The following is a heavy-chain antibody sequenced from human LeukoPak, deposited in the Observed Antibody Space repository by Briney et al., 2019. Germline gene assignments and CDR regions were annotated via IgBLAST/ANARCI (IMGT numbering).Heavy chain of an antibody. D-gene: IGHD3-10*01. J-gene: IGHJ6*03. CDR1: GFTVSSNY. CDR3: ARVLSGRGSLYDYYYYMDV. Sequence: SGGSLRLSCAASGFTVSSNYMSWVRQASGKGLEWVSVTYSGGRTYYADSVKGRFTISRDLSKNTLYLQMNSLRAEDTAVYYCARVLSGRGSLYDYYYYMDVWGKGTTVTISS. CDR2: TYSGGRT. V-gene: IGHV3-53*01.